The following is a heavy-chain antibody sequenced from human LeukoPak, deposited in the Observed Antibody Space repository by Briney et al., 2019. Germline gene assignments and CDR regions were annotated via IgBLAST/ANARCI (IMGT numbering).Heavy chain of an antibody. Sequence: GGSLRLSCAASGFTVSSNYMSWVRQAPGKGLEWVSVIYSGGSTYYANSVKGRFTISRDNSKNTLYLQMNGLRAEDTAVYYCARAWLTYAFDIWGQGTMVTVSS. CDR2: IYSGGST. CDR1: GFTVSSNY. J-gene: IGHJ3*02. CDR3: ARAWLTYAFDI. D-gene: IGHD3-22*01. V-gene: IGHV3-53*01.